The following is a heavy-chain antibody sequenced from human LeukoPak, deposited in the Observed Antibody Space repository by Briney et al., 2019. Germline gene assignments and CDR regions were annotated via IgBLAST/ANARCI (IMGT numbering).Heavy chain of an antibody. D-gene: IGHD1-1*01. V-gene: IGHV3-23*01. CDR3: AAHTRNYYYYYYMDV. CDR2: ICGSGGST. CDR1: GFTFSSYA. J-gene: IGHJ6*03. Sequence: PGGSLRLSCAASGFTFSSYAMSWVRQAPGKGLEWVSAICGSGGSTYYADPVKGGFTISRENSKNTLYLQMNSLRAEDTAVYYCAAHTRNYYYYYYMDVWGIGTTVTVSS.